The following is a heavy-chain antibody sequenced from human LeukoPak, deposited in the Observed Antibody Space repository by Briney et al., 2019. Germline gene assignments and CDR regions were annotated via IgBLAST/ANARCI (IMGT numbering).Heavy chain of an antibody. CDR3: ARVHVGAIPLYYMDV. Sequence: PSETLSLTCTVSGGSISSSSYYWSWIRQPAGKGLEWIGRISTSGSTNYNPSLKSRVTISVGTSKNHISLKLSSVTAADTAMYYCARVHVGAIPLYYMDVWGKGTTVTVSS. V-gene: IGHV4-61*02. J-gene: IGHJ6*03. D-gene: IGHD1-26*01. CDR2: ISTSGST. CDR1: GGSISSSSYY.